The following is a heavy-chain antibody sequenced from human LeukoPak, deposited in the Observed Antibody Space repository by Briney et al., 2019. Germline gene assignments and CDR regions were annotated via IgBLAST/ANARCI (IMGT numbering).Heavy chain of an antibody. CDR2: FYYSGTT. V-gene: IGHV4-39*01. CDR1: GGSVSSSSYN. Sequence: SETLSLTCTVSGGSVSSSSYNWVWIRQPPGKGLEWIGTFYYSGTTYYDPSLRSRVTLSVDASTNQFSLKLRSVTAADTAVYYCARLGKPESSVIFYFDFWGQGTLVTVSS. J-gene: IGHJ4*02. CDR3: ARLGKPESSVIFYFDF. D-gene: IGHD2-21*01.